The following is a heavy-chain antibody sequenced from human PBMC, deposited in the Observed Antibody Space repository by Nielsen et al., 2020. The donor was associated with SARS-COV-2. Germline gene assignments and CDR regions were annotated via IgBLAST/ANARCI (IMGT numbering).Heavy chain of an antibody. CDR2: INHSGST. CDR3: ARRREVGAGTGCDY. V-gene: IGHV4-34*01. D-gene: IGHD6-19*01. Sequence: SETLSLTCAVYGGSFSGYYWSWIRQPPGKGLEWIGEINHSGSTNYNPSLKSRVTISVDTSKNQFSLKLSPVTAADTAVYYCARRREVGAGTGCDYWGQGTLVTVSS. J-gene: IGHJ4*02. CDR1: GGSFSGYY.